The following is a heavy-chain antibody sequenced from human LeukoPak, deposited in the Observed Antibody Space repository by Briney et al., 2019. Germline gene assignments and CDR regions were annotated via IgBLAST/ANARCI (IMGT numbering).Heavy chain of an antibody. V-gene: IGHV4-59*01. Sequence: NSSETLSLTCTVSGGSISNYYWNWIRQPPGKGLEWIGYLYYNGSTNCNPSLKSRVTISVDTSKNQFSLKLSSVTAADTAVYYCARGSSSGWYWFDPWGQGTLVTVSS. J-gene: IGHJ5*02. CDR2: LYYNGST. D-gene: IGHD6-19*01. CDR3: ARGSSSGWYWFDP. CDR1: GGSISNYY.